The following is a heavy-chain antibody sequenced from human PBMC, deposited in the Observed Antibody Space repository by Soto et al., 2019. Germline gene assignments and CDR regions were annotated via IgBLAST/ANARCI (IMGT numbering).Heavy chain of an antibody. CDR2: INAGNGNT. CDR3: ARGYCSGGSCYRMYYQFDY. J-gene: IGHJ4*02. D-gene: IGHD2-15*01. V-gene: IGHV1-3*01. CDR1: GYTFTIYA. Sequence: GASVKVSCKASGYTFTIYAMHWVRQAPGQRLEWMGWINAGNGNTKYSQKFQGRVTITRDTSASTAYMELSSLRSEDTAVYYCARGYCSGGSCYRMYYQFDYWGQGTLVTVSS.